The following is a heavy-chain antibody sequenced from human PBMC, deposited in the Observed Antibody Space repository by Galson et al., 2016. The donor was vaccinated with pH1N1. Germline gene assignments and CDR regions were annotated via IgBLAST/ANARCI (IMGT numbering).Heavy chain of an antibody. Sequence: SETLSLTCTVSGESVSNANYYWSWIRQPPGKGLEWLGYVYYTGKPNYYPSLESRVTISIDTSKNQFSLTLNSVTAADTAVYYCARGRDWNPFFEYWGQGTLATVSS. CDR2: VYYTGKP. CDR1: GESVSNANYY. J-gene: IGHJ4*02. D-gene: IGHD1-1*01. V-gene: IGHV4-61*01. CDR3: ARGRDWNPFFEY.